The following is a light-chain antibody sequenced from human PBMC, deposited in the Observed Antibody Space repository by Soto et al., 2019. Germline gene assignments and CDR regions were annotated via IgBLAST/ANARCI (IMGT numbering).Light chain of an antibody. CDR1: QSISSK. Sequence: EIVMTQSPATLSVSPGEGATLSCRASQSISSKLAWYQQKPGQAPRLLIYSASTRATGVPARFSGSGSGTEFTLTISSLQSEDLAVYYCQHYNDWRWTFGQGTKGEIK. CDR3: QHYNDWRWT. CDR2: SAS. V-gene: IGKV3-15*01. J-gene: IGKJ1*01.